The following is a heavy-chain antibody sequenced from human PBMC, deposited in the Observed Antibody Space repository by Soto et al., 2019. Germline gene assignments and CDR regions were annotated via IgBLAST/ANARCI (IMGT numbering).Heavy chain of an antibody. J-gene: IGHJ6*02. CDR2: ISGIDGST. CDR1: GFTFSSYA. CDR3: AKPSYYGSGSYYTYYYYGMDV. D-gene: IGHD3-10*01. V-gene: IGHV3-23*01. Sequence: PGGSLRLSCAASGFTFSSYAMSWVRQAPGKGLEWVSGISGIDGSTYYADSVKGRFTISRDNSKNTLYLQMNGLRAEDTAVYYCAKPSYYGSGSYYTYYYYGMDVWGQGTTVTVSS.